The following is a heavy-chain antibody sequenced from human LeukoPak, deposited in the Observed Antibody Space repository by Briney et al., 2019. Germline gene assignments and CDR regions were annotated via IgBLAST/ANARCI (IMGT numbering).Heavy chain of an antibody. D-gene: IGHD6-6*01. CDR2: IYPGDSDV. CDR1: RYRFTSYW. CDR3: AGHWPSVAARQVDY. V-gene: IGHV5-51*01. Sequence: GETLKISCKGSRYRFTSYWIGWVRQMPGKGLEWMGIIYPGDSDVRHSPSFQGQVTISADKSISTAYLQWSSLKASDSAIYYCAGHWPSVAARQVDYWGQGTRVAVSS. J-gene: IGHJ4*02.